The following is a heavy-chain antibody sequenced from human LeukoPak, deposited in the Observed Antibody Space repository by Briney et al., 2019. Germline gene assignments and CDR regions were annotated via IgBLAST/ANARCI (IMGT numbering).Heavy chain of an antibody. J-gene: IGHJ1*01. CDR2: IYHSGST. CDR3: ARGGAARLHFQN. CDR1: GGSIRSGDYS. Sequence: PSQTLSLTCTVSGGSIRSGDYSWSWIRQPPGKGLEWIGYIYHSGSTNYNPSLQSRVTISVDTSKNQFSLNLNSVTAADTAVYYCARGGAARLHFQNWGQGTLVTVSS. D-gene: IGHD6-6*01. V-gene: IGHV4-30-4*01.